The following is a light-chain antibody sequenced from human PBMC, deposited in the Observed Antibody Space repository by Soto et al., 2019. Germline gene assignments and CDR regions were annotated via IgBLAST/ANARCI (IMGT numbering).Light chain of an antibody. CDR2: DVS. CDR1: SSDVGGYNY. V-gene: IGLV2-14*03. Sequence: HSVLTQPASVSGSPGQSITISCTGTSSDVGGYNYVSWYRHHPGKAPKLMIYDVSNRPSGVSNRFSGSKSGNTASLTISGLQPEDEADYYCCSYTTSNTRQIVFGTGTKVTVL. J-gene: IGLJ1*01. CDR3: CSYTTSNTRQIV.